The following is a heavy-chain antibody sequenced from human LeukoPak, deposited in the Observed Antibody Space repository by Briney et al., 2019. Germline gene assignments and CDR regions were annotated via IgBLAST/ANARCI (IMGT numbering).Heavy chain of an antibody. CDR1: GDTVTGSF. CDR2: ISINSGGT. Sequence: VSVKVSCKSSGDTVTGSFIHWVRQAPGQGLEWMGWISINSGGTKYAQNFQGRVTMTRDTSITTAYMELSRLTSDDTAVYYCARADPIDYWGPGTLVTVSS. CDR3: ARADPIDY. J-gene: IGHJ4*02. V-gene: IGHV1-2*02.